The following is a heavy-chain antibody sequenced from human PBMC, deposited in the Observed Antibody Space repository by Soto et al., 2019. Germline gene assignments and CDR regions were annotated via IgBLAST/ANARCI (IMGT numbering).Heavy chain of an antibody. CDR3: ARDWSGYSSSVVYYGMDV. Sequence: QVQLVQSGAEVKKPGASVKVSCKASGYTFTSYGISWVRQAPGQGLEWMGWISAYNGNTNYTQKLQGRVTMTTDTSTSTAYMELRSLRSDDTAVYYCARDWSGYSSSVVYYGMDVWGQGTTVTVSS. J-gene: IGHJ6*02. CDR2: ISAYNGNT. D-gene: IGHD6-13*01. V-gene: IGHV1-18*01. CDR1: GYTFTSYG.